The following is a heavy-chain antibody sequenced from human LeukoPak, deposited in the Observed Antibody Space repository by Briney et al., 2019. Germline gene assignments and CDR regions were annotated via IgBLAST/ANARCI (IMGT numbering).Heavy chain of an antibody. CDR1: GYTFTSYD. D-gene: IGHD3-22*01. J-gene: IGHJ5*02. CDR2: MNPNSGNT. Sequence: ASVKVSCKASGYTFTSYDINWVRQATGQGLEWMGWMNPNSGNTGYAQKFQGRVTITRNTSISTAYMELSSLRSEDTAVYYCASLRGYYDSSGSVEGWFDPWGQGTLVTVSS. CDR3: ASLRGYYDSSGSVEGWFDP. V-gene: IGHV1-8*03.